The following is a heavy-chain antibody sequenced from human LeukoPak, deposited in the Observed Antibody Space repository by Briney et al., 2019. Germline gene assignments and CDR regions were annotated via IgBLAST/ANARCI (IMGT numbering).Heavy chain of an antibody. J-gene: IGHJ4*02. V-gene: IGHV1-69*13. Sequence: ASVKVSCKASGGTFSNYATNWVRQAPGQGLEWMGGIIPIFGTANYAQKFQGKVTITADEPTSTAYMELSSLRFEDTAIYYCARGWDYDSGGRPTAYVYWGQGTLVSVSS. D-gene: IGHD3-22*01. CDR3: ARGWDYDSGGRPTAYVY. CDR1: GGTFSNYA. CDR2: IIPIFGTA.